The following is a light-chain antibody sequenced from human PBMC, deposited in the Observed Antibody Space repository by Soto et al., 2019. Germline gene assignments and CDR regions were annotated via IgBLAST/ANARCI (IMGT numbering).Light chain of an antibody. V-gene: IGKV1-39*01. CDR3: KQSYSTPYT. CDR2: AAS. J-gene: IGKJ2*01. Sequence: DIQMTQSPSSLSASVGDRVTITCRASQSIISYLNWYQQKPGKAPKLLIYAASSLQSGVPSRFRGCGSGTDFTLTISSLQPEDFATYYCKQSYSTPYTFGQGTKLEIK. CDR1: QSIISY.